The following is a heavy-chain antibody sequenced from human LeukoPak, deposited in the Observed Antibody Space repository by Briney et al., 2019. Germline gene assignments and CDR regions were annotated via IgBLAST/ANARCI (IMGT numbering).Heavy chain of an antibody. CDR3: AKEQLVFSFGDY. J-gene: IGHJ4*02. D-gene: IGHD6-13*01. Sequence: GGSLRLSCAASGFSFSNAWMSWVRQTPGKGLEWVSYISSSGSTIYYADSVKGRFTISRDNSKNTLYLQMNSLRAEDTAVYYCAKEQLVFSFGDYWGQGTLVTVSS. V-gene: IGHV3-11*01. CDR1: GFSFSNAW. CDR2: ISSSGSTI.